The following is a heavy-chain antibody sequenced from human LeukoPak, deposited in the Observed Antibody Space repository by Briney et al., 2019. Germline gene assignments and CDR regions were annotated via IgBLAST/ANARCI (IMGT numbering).Heavy chain of an antibody. Sequence: SETLSLTCTASGGSINGRWWSWIRQSPGKGLEWIGYIHFTGSTNYNPSLNGRATASVDASKNQFSLKLTSVTAADTAVYYCAGLHFQSAEEFGPWGRGTLVTVSS. CDR1: GGSINGRW. CDR2: IHFTGST. V-gene: IGHV4-59*03. D-gene: IGHD6-25*01. J-gene: IGHJ5*02. CDR3: AGLHFQSAEEFGP.